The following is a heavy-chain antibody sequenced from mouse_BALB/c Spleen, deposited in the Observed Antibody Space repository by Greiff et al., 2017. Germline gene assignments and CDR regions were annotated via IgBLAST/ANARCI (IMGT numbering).Heavy chain of an antibody. J-gene: IGHJ2*01. V-gene: IGHV1S29*02. CDR2: IYPYNGGT. D-gene: IGHD2-10*01. Sequence: EVQLQQSGPELVKPGASVKISCKASGYTFTDYNMHWVKQSHGKSLEWIGYIYPYNGGTGYNQKFKSKATLTVDNSSSTAYMELRSLTSEDSAVYYCAGLSYQYYFDYWGQGTTLTVSS. CDR1: GYTFTDYN. CDR3: AGLSYQYYFDY.